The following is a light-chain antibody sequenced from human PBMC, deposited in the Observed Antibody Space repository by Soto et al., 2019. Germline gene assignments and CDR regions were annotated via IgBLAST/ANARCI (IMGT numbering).Light chain of an antibody. Sequence: EIVMTQSPATLSVSPGERATLSCRASESVSRNLAWYQQKPGQAPRLLIYGSSTRATGIPARFSGSGSGTEFTLTISSLQSEDFGVYYCQQYNNWPPFTFGPGTKVDIK. V-gene: IGKV3-15*01. J-gene: IGKJ3*01. CDR1: ESVSRN. CDR3: QQYNNWPPFT. CDR2: GSS.